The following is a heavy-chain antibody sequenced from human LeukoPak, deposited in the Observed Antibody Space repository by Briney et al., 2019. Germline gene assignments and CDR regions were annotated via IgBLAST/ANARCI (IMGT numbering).Heavy chain of an antibody. D-gene: IGHD3-3*01. CDR3: ARYYGLNWFDR. CDR1: GFTFSTFA. CDR2: ISDSGGNT. Sequence: RGGSLRLSCAASGFTFSTFAMSWVRQAPGEGLEWVSGISDSGGNTYYADSVKGRFTISRDNSKNTLYLLMNSLRAEDTAVYYCARYYGLNWFDRWGQGTLVTVSS. V-gene: IGHV3-23*01. J-gene: IGHJ5*02.